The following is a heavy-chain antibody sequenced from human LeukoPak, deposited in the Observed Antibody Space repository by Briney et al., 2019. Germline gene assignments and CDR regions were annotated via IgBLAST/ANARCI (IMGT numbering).Heavy chain of an antibody. D-gene: IGHD2-15*01. CDR2: IYTRGST. V-gene: IGHV4-4*07. J-gene: IGHJ3*02. Sequence: SETLSLTCTVSGGSINNYYWSWIRQPAGKGLEWIGRIYTRGSTNYNPSLKSRVTMSVDTSKNQFPLKLSSVTAADTAVYYCARGRYCSADICSGGDAFDIWGQGTMVSVSS. CDR3: ARGRYCSADICSGGDAFDI. CDR1: GGSINNYY.